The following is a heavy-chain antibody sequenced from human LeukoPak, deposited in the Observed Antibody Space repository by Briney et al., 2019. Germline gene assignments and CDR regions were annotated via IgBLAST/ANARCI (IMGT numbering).Heavy chain of an antibody. CDR1: GGSISSGSYY. CDR3: ARDRPLRFLEWLPLD. D-gene: IGHD3-3*01. Sequence: SETLSLTCTVSGGSISSGSYYWSWIRQPAGRGLEWIGRIYTSGSTNYNPSLKSRVTISVDTSKNQFSLKLSSVTAADTAVYYCARDRPLRFLEWLPLDWGQGTLVTVSS. CDR2: IYTSGST. V-gene: IGHV4-61*02. J-gene: IGHJ4*02.